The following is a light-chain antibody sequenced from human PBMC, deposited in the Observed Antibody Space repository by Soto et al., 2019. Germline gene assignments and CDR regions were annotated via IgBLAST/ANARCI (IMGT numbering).Light chain of an antibody. J-gene: IGKJ4*01. CDR3: QQYKNWPPLT. V-gene: IGKV3-15*01. CDR2: AAS. CDR1: KSVVSA. Sequence: RVMTQPPATLSVSPGETATLSCRASKSVVSAVAWYHHKPGQAPRLLIVAASIRATGVPGRFSGGGSGTEFTLTISSLQSEDFAVYYCQQYKNWPPLTFGGGTTVEIK.